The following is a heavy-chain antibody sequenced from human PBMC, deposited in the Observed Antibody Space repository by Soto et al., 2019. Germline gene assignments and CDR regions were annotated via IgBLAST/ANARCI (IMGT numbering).Heavy chain of an antibody. CDR1: GGSVSSANYY. J-gene: IGHJ3*02. V-gene: IGHV4-61*01. CDR2: IYYSGST. CDR3: ARDNANTEIRAFDI. Sequence: PSETLSLTCTVSGGSVSSANYYWNWIRQPPGKGLEWIGYIYYSGSTNYNPSLKSRVTISVDTSKNQFSLRLSSVTAADTAVYFCARDNANTEIRAFDIWGQGTMVTVSS. D-gene: IGHD2-2*02.